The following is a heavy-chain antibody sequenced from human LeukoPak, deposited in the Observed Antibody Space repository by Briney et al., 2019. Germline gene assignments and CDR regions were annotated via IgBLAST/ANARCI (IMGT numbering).Heavy chain of an antibody. Sequence: GGSLRLSCAASGFTFSSYAMHWVRQAPGKGLEWVANIKQDGSEKYYVDSVKGRFTISRDNAKNSLYLQMNSLRAEDTAVYYCASGVYGDCWVCDYWGQGTLVTVSS. CDR3: ASGVYGDCWVCDY. CDR2: IKQDGSEK. CDR1: GFTFSSYA. D-gene: IGHD2-21*02. V-gene: IGHV3-7*01. J-gene: IGHJ4*02.